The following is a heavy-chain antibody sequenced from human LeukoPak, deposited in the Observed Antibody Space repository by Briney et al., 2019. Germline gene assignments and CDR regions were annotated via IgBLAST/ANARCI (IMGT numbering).Heavy chain of an antibody. D-gene: IGHD6-19*01. CDR3: ARLRIAVAGDVYYYGMDV. CDR1: GGSISSYY. CDR2: IYYSGST. Sequence: PSETLSLTCTVSGGSISSYYWSWIRQPPGKGLEWIGYIYYSGSTNYNPSLKSRVTISVDTSKNQFSLKLSSVTAADTAVYYCARLRIAVAGDVYYYGMDVWGQGTTVTVSS. J-gene: IGHJ6*02. V-gene: IGHV4-59*08.